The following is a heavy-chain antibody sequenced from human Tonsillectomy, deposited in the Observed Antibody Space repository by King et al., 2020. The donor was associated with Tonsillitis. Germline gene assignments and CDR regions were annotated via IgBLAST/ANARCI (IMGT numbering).Heavy chain of an antibody. J-gene: IGHJ4*02. V-gene: IGHV4-34*01. CDR3: ARGKYDCWSGFPDYFDY. Sequence: QLQQWGAGLLKPSETLSLTCAVYGGSLSDYYWSWIRQPPGKGLEWIGDINHSGSTHYNPSLKSRVTISVDTSKNQFSLKLSSVTAADTAVYYCARGKYDCWSGFPDYFDYWGRGTLVTVSS. CDR2: INHSGST. D-gene: IGHD3-3*01. CDR1: GGSLSDYY.